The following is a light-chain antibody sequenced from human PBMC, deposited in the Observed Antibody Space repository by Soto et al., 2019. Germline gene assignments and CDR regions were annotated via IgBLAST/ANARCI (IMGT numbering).Light chain of an antibody. V-gene: IGLV2-23*02. CDR2: DVS. Sequence: QSVLTQPASVSGSPGQSITISCTRTNSDVGSYNFVSWYQQHPGKAPTVMIFDVSKRPSGASDRFSGSQSGNTASLTISGLQAEDEAYYYCCSDAGSSTNVCGTGTRV. CDR3: CSDAGSSTNV. J-gene: IGLJ1*01. CDR1: NSDVGSYNF.